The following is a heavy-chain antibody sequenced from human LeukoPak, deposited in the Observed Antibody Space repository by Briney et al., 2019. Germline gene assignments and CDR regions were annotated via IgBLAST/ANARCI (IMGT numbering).Heavy chain of an antibody. Sequence: SQTLSLTCTVSGDSISVYDSYWIWIRQPAGKGLEWLGRIYARGSTNYNPSLESRVTISRDTSKNQFSLKLTSVTAADTAVYYCAREGYSWHRAVDLWGQGTLVTVSS. CDR2: IYARGST. CDR3: AREGYSWHRAVDL. D-gene: IGHD4-11*01. V-gene: IGHV4-61*02. J-gene: IGHJ4*02. CDR1: GDSISVYDSY.